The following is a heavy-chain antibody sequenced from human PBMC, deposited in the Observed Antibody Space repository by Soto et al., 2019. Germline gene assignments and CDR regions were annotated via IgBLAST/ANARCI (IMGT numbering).Heavy chain of an antibody. V-gene: IGHV1-46*01. J-gene: IGHJ4*02. D-gene: IGHD3-22*01. Sequence: GASVKVSCKASGYTFTSYYMHWVRQAPGQGLEWMGIINPSGGSTSYAQKFQGRVTMTRDTSTSTVYMELSSLRAEDTAVYYCAKDGGPLYYDSSGYYDYWGQRTLVTVSS. CDR1: GYTFTSYY. CDR2: INPSGGST. CDR3: AKDGGPLYYDSSGYYDY.